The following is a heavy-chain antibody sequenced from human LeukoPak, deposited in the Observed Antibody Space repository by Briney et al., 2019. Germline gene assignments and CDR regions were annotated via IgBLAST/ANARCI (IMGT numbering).Heavy chain of an antibody. D-gene: IGHD2-15*01. CDR2: IKQDGSKK. V-gene: IGHV3-7*01. J-gene: IGHJ4*02. CDR1: GSTFSSYW. Sequence: PGGSLRLSCAASGSTFSSYWMTWVRQAPGKGLEWVANIKQDGSKKDYVDSVKGRFTIFRDNAKDSLYLQMNSLRVEDTAVYYCARGVGDNGILGYWGRGTMVAVSS. CDR3: ARGVGDNGILGY.